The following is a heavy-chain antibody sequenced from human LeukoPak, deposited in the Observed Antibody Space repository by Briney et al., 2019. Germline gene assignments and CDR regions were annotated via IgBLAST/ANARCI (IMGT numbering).Heavy chain of an antibody. CDR3: AKGRRVDADDHFDY. V-gene: IGHV1-18*01. CDR1: GYTFMSYG. Sequence: ASVKVSCKASGYTFMSYGLHWLRQAPGQGLEWMRWSSVYNGNTEYAQKFQGRVTMTTDTTTSTAYMELRTLISDDTAVYYCAKGRRVDADDHFDYWGQGTLVTVSS. CDR2: SSVYNGNT. J-gene: IGHJ4*02. D-gene: IGHD1-1*01.